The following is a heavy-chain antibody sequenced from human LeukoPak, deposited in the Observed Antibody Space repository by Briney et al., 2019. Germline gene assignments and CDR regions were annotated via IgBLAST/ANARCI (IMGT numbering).Heavy chain of an antibody. CDR2: ISSSGSTI. CDR1: GFTFSDYY. Sequence: PGGSLRLSCAASGFTFSDYYMSWIRQAPGKGLEWVSYISSSGSTIYYADSVKGRFTISRDNAKNSLYLQMNSLRAEDTAVYYCARARDFDYVWGSLVSILEGGYFDYWGQGTLVTVSS. V-gene: IGHV3-11*01. J-gene: IGHJ4*02. CDR3: ARARDFDYVWGSLVSILEGGYFDY. D-gene: IGHD3-16*01.